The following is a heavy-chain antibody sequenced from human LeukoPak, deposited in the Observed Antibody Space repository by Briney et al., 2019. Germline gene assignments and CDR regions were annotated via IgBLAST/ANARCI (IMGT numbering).Heavy chain of an antibody. CDR1: GFTFSSYW. CDR3: ARGPLIAAAGTW. V-gene: IGHV3-7*03. CDR2: INQDGTEK. Sequence: GGSLRLSCAASGFTFSSYWMSWVRQAPGEGLEWVAKINQDGTEKAYVDSVRGRLTISRDNAKNSLFLQMNGLRAEDTAVYYCARGPLIAAAGTWWGQGTLVTVSS. J-gene: IGHJ4*02. D-gene: IGHD6-13*01.